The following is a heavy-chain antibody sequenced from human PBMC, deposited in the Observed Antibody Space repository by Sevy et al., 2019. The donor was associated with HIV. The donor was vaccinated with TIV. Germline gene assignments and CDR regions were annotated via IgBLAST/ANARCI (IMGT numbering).Heavy chain of an antibody. CDR2: ISGNGGST. J-gene: IGHJ3*02. D-gene: IGHD3-3*01. V-gene: IGHV3-23*01. CDR3: VKGVYDFWSGRFDVFDI. Sequence: GGSLRLSCAASGFIFNTHAMSWVRQSPGKGLEWVSGISGNGGSTYYADSVKGRFTISRDNSKNTLYGQMNSLRDEDTAVYYCVKGVYDFWSGRFDVFDIWGQGTMVTVSS. CDR1: GFIFNTHA.